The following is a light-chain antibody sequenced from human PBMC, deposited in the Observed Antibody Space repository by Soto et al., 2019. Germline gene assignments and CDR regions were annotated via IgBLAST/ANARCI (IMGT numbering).Light chain of an antibody. J-gene: IGKJ2*01. CDR1: QSVSSN. CDR3: QQYDTSPPRYT. V-gene: IGKV3D-15*01. CDR2: GAS. Sequence: EIVMTQSPATLSVSPGERATPSCRASQSVSSNLAWYQQKPGQAPRLLFYGASTRAAGIPSRFSGSGSGTDFTLTISRLEPEDFAVYYCQQYDTSPPRYTFGQGTKVDNK.